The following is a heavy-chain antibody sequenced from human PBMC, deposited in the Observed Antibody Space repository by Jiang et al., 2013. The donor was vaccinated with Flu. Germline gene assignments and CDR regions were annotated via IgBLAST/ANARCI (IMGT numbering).Heavy chain of an antibody. CDR2: TWYDGSNK. CDR1: GFTFSTYG. Sequence: LLESGGGVVQPGGSLRLSCVASGFTFSTYGMHWVRQAPGKGLEWVAVTWYDGSNKYYADSVKGRFTISRDNSKNTLYLQINSLRAEDTAVYYCARDHKFQLLYSLDYWGQGTLVTVSS. D-gene: IGHD2-15*01. CDR3: ARDHKFQLLYSLDY. V-gene: IGHV3-33*01. J-gene: IGHJ4*02.